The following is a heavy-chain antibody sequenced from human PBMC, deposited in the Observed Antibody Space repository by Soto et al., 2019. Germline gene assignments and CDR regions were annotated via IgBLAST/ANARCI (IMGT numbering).Heavy chain of an antibody. Sequence: GESLKISCKGSGYSFTSYWIGWVRQMPGRGLEWVGIIYPGDSDTRYSPSFQGQVTISADKSISTAYLQWSSPKASDTAMYYCARQRYYYGSGSYYWDYYYYMDVWGKGTTVTVSS. J-gene: IGHJ6*03. CDR1: GYSFTSYW. V-gene: IGHV5-51*01. D-gene: IGHD3-10*01. CDR2: IYPGDSDT. CDR3: ARQRYYYGSGSYYWDYYYYMDV.